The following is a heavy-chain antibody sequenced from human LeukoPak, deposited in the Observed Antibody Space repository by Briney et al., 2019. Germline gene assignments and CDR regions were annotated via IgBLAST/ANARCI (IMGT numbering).Heavy chain of an antibody. CDR1: GYTFASYG. Sequence: ASVKVSCKGSGYTFASYGISWVRQAPGQGLEWMGWISSYNGNTNYAQKVQGRATMTTDTSTSTAYLELRSLRSDDTGVYFCARLDGILTPPDFWGQGTLVTVSS. J-gene: IGHJ4*02. CDR3: ARLDGILTPPDF. D-gene: IGHD2-15*01. CDR2: ISSYNGNT. V-gene: IGHV1-18*01.